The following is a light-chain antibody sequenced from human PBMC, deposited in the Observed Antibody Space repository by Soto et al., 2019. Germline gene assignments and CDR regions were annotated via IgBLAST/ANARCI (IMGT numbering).Light chain of an antibody. CDR2: DVS. Sequence: QSALTQPRSVSGSPGQSVTISCTGTSSDVGGYNYVSWYQQHPGKAPKLMIYDVSKRPSGVPDRFSGSKSGNTASLTISGLQAEDEADYYCCSYAGSYHVVFGGGTNVTVL. V-gene: IGLV2-11*01. CDR3: CSYAGSYHVV. J-gene: IGLJ2*01. CDR1: SSDVGGYNY.